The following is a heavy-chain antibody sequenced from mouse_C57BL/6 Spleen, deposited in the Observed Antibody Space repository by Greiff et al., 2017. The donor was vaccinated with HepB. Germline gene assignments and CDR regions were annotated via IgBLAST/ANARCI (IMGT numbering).Heavy chain of an antibody. CDR3: ARSPGSSPYWYFDV. V-gene: IGHV8-12*01. CDR1: GFSLSTSGMG. CDR2: IYWDDDK. Sequence: ESGPGILQSSQTLSLTCSFSGFSLSTSGMGVSWIRQPSGKGLEWLAHIYWDDDKRYNPSLKSRLTISKDTSRNQVFLKITSVDTADTATYYGARSPGSSPYWYFDVWGTGTTVTVSS. J-gene: IGHJ1*03. D-gene: IGHD1-1*01.